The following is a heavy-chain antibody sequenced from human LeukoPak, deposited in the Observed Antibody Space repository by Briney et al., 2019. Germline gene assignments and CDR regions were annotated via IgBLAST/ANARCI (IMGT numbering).Heavy chain of an antibody. CDR2: INPNSGGT. D-gene: IGHD3-10*01. CDR3: ARDGFGELNWFDP. CDR1: GYTFTGYY. V-gene: IGHV1-2*02. Sequence: VSVKVSCKASGYTFTGYYMHWVRQAPGQGLEWMGWINPNSGGTNYAQKFQGRVTMTRDTSISTAYMELSSLRSEDTAVYYCARDGFGELNWFDPWGQGTLVTVSS. J-gene: IGHJ5*02.